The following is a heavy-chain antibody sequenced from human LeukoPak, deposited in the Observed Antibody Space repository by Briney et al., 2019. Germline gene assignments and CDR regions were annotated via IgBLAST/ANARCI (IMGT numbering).Heavy chain of an antibody. CDR1: GDSISSTNW. J-gene: IGHJ6*03. Sequence: SETLSLTCAVSGDSISSTNWWSWVRQAPGKGLEWIGEIYHTGSTNYNPSLKSRVTISVDKSKNQFSLKLSSVTAADTAVYYCARGDPQSYMDVWGKGTTVTVSS. V-gene: IGHV4-4*02. CDR3: ARGDPQSYMDV. CDR2: IYHTGST.